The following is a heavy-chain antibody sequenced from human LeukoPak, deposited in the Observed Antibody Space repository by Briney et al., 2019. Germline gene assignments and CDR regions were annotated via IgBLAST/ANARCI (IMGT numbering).Heavy chain of an antibody. CDR3: AKIITAAGTGY. J-gene: IGHJ4*02. CDR2: ISGSGANT. D-gene: IGHD6-13*01. CDR1: GFTFTNYG. V-gene: IGHV3-23*01. Sequence: AGGSLRLSCAASGFTFTNYGTAWVRQAPGKGLEWVSSISGSGANTYYTESVKGRLTISRDNSKDTLYLQMNSLRADDTAIYYCAKIITAAGTGYWGQGTLVTVSS.